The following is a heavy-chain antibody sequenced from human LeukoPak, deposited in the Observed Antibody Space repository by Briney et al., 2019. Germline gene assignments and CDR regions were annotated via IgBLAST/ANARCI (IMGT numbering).Heavy chain of an antibody. V-gene: IGHV3-30*02. D-gene: IGHD3-10*01. CDR3: AKGNLQAYGSGYFDY. J-gene: IGHJ4*02. CDR1: GFTFSSYG. Sequence: GGSLRLSCAASGFTFSSYGMHWVRQAPGKGLEWVAFIRYDGSNKYYADSVKGRFTISRDNSKNTLYLQMNSLRAEDTAVYYCAKGNLQAYGSGYFDYWGQGTLVTVSS. CDR2: IRYDGSNK.